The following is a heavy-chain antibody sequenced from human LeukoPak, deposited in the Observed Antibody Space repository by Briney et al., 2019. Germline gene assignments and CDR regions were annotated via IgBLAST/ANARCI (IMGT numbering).Heavy chain of an antibody. Sequence: PSETLSLTCAVYGGSFSGHYWTWIRQAPGKGLEWVGNIYYSGSTYYNPSLKSRLTISVDPSRNQFSLKLTSVTAADTAMYYCAGGHDYWGQGTLVTVSS. CDR3: AGGHDY. V-gene: IGHV4-34*01. CDR1: GGSFSGHY. CDR2: IYYSGST. J-gene: IGHJ4*02.